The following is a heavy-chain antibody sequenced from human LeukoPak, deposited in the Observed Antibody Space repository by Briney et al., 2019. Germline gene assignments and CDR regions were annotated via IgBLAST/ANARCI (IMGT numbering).Heavy chain of an antibody. D-gene: IGHD6-13*01. CDR1: GGSISSSSYY. V-gene: IGHV4-39*07. CDR2: IYYSGST. Sequence: TSETLSLTCTVSGGSISSSSYYWGWIRQPPGKGLEWIGSIYYSGSTYYNPSLKSRVTISVDTSKNQFSLKLSSVTAADTAVYYCAREGSSWYPYYFDYWGQGTLVTVSS. CDR3: AREGSSWYPYYFDY. J-gene: IGHJ4*02.